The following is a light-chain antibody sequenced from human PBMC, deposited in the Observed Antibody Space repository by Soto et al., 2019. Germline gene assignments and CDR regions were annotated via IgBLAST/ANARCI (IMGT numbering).Light chain of an antibody. CDR2: LGS. CDR3: MQALQTVYT. Sequence: DIVLTQSPLSLPVTPGEPASISCRSSQSLLHSNGHNYLDCYLQKPGQSPQLLIYLGSNRASGVPDRFSGSGSGTDFTLKISRVEAEDVGVYYCMQALQTVYTFGQGTKLEIK. V-gene: IGKV2-28*01. CDR1: QSLLHSNGHNY. J-gene: IGKJ2*01.